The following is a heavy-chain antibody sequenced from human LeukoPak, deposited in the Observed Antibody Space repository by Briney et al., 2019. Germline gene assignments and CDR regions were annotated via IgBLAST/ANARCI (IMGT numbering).Heavy chain of an antibody. CDR3: ARGIAADRGY. V-gene: IGHV1-2*02. CDR1: GGTFSSYA. J-gene: IGHJ4*02. D-gene: IGHD6-13*01. Sequence: ASVKVSCKASGGTFSSYAISWVRQAPGQGLEWMGWINPNSGGTNYAQKFQGRVTMTRDTSISTAYMELSRLRSDDTAVYYCARGIAADRGYWGQGTLVTVSS. CDR2: INPNSGGT.